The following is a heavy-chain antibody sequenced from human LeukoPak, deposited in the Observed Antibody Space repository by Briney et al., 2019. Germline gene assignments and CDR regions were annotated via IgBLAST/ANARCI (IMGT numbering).Heavy chain of an antibody. J-gene: IGHJ4*02. Sequence: GGSLRLSFAASGFTFSSYWMSWVRQAPGKGLEWVANIKQDGSEKYYVDSVKGRFTISRDNAKNSLYLQMNSLRAEDTAVYYCAKEEYYFGSGSLDYWGQRTLVTVSS. CDR1: GFTFSSYW. CDR3: AKEEYYFGSGSLDY. D-gene: IGHD3-10*01. CDR2: IKQDGSEK. V-gene: IGHV3-7*01.